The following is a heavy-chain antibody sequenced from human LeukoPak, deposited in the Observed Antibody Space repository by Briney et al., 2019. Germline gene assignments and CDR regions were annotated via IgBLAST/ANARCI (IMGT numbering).Heavy chain of an antibody. D-gene: IGHD3-9*01. Sequence: GGSLRLSCAASGFTFSSYAMSWVRQAPFRGLEWVSSTSKSNDNIKYADSVKARFTISRDNAKTSLYLQMNNLRADDTAVYYCARARYHYDNTGHSYWYFDLWGRGTLVTVSS. CDR2: TSKSNDNI. V-gene: IGHV3-21*01. CDR1: GFTFSSYA. CDR3: ARARYHYDNTGHSYWYFDL. J-gene: IGHJ2*01.